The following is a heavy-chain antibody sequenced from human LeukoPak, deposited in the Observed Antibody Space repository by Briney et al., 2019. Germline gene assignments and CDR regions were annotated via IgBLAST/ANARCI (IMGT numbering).Heavy chain of an antibody. CDR1: GFTFSSYW. CDR2: IKQDGSEK. V-gene: IGHV3-7*01. Sequence: GGSLRLSCAASGFTFSSYWMSWVRQAPGKGLEWVANIKQDGSEKYYVDSVKGRFTISRDNAKNSLYLQMNSLRPEDTAVYYCAKSGYYCSGGTCSLFEHWGQGALVTVSS. J-gene: IGHJ4*02. D-gene: IGHD2-15*01. CDR3: AKSGYYCSGGTCSLFEH.